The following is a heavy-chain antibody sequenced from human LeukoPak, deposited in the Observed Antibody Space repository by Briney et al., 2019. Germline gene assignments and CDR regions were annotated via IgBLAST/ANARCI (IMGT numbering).Heavy chain of an antibody. J-gene: IGHJ6*02. D-gene: IGHD2-21*02. CDR3: ARAGTAKYYYDGVDV. CDR2: IYYSGST. V-gene: IGHV4-59*01. Sequence: KPSETLSLTCTVSGGSISSYYWSWIRQPPGKGLEWIGNIYYSGSTNYNPSLKSRVTISVDTSRNQFSLKPSSVTAADTAVYYCARAGTAKYYYDGVDVWGQGTTVTVSS. CDR1: GGSISSYY.